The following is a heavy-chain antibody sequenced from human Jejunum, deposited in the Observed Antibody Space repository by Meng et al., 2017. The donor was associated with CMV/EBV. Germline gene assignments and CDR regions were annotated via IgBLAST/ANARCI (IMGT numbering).Heavy chain of an antibody. CDR3: ARGEKRSQYYYGLDV. CDR1: GPVRSGSYF. Sequence: GPVRSGSYFWSWIRQPPGRGLEWIGYVEYTGSTNYNPSLKSRVIISVDTSKNQFSLKLRSVSAADTAVYYCARGEKRSQYYYGLDVWGQGTTVTVSS. CDR2: VEYTGST. J-gene: IGHJ6*02. V-gene: IGHV4-61*01. D-gene: IGHD1-26*01.